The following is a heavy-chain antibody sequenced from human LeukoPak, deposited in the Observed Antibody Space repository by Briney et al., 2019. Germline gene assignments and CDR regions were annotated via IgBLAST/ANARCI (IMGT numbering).Heavy chain of an antibody. CDR2: IYYSGST. D-gene: IGHD3-10*01. Sequence: SETLSLTCTVSGGSISSSSYYWGWIRQPPGKGLEWIGSIYYSGSTYYNPSLKSRVTISVDTSKNQFSLKLSSVTAADTAVYYCARTTYGLDYWGQGTLVTVSS. J-gene: IGHJ4*02. CDR3: ARTTYGLDY. CDR1: GGSISSSSYY. V-gene: IGHV4-39*01.